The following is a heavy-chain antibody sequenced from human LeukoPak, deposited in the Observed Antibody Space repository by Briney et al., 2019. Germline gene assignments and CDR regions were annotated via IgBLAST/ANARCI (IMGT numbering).Heavy chain of an antibody. D-gene: IGHD2-21*02. CDR2: ISWDGDGT. J-gene: IGHJ4*02. CDR1: GFKLEDFG. V-gene: IGHV3-20*04. Sequence: GESLRLSCSGSGFKLEDFGMNWVRHAPGKGLEWVAGISWDGDGTSYADSVRGRVTISRANAKKSVYLQMNTLRAGDTALYYCARDRSATWYSLEDWGQGTLVTVS. CDR3: ARDRSATWYSLED.